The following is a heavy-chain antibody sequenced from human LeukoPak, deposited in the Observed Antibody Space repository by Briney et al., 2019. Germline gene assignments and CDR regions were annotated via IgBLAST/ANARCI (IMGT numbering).Heavy chain of an antibody. CDR2: IYYTGSS. CDR3: ARHKKSIVDTDMGP. J-gene: IGHJ5*02. D-gene: IGHD5-18*01. CDR1: GGSISSSNYY. Sequence: KPSEPLSLTCTVSGGSISSSNYYWGWIRQPPGKGLEWIGNIYYTGSSYYNPSLKSRVTISVDTSKNQFSLKLSSVTAADTAVYYCARHKKSIVDTDMGPWGQGTLVTVSS. V-gene: IGHV4-39*01.